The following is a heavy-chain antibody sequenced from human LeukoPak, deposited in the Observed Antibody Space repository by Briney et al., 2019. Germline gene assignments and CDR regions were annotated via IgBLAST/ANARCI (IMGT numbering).Heavy chain of an antibody. Sequence: SETLSLTCAVYGGFFSGYYWSWIRQPPGKGLEWIGEINHSGSTNYNPSLKSRVTISVDTSKNQFSLKLSSVTAADTAVYYCARDAYYYDSSGYYFNAFDIWGQGTMVTVSS. CDR2: INHSGST. CDR3: ARDAYYYDSSGYYFNAFDI. CDR1: GGFFSGYY. D-gene: IGHD3-22*01. V-gene: IGHV4-34*01. J-gene: IGHJ3*02.